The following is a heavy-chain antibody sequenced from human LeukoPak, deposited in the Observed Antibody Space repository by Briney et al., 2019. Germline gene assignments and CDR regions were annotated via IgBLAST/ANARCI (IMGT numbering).Heavy chain of an antibody. V-gene: IGHV1-46*01. CDR3: ARMAIAVVGGYFDY. CDR1: GYTFTSYY. J-gene: IGHJ4*02. CDR2: INPSGGST. Sequence: ASVTVSCKASGYTFTSYYMHWVRQAPGQGLEWMGIINPSGGSTSYAQKFQGRVTVTRDMSTSTVYMELSSLRSEDTAVYYCARMAIAVVGGYFDYWGQGTLVTVSS. D-gene: IGHD6-19*01.